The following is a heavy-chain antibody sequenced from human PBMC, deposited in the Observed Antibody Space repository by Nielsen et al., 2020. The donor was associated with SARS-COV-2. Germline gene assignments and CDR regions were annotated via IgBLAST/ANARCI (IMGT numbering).Heavy chain of an antibody. Sequence: SETLSLTCTVSGGSISTYYWSWIRQPPGKGLEWIGYIRYSGSTDYNPSLKSRVTISVDTSKNQFSLKLSSVTAADTAVYYCARSYDFWSGYYNWFDPWGQGTLVTVSS. J-gene: IGHJ5*02. D-gene: IGHD3-3*01. V-gene: IGHV4-59*01. CDR2: IRYSGST. CDR3: ARSYDFWSGYYNWFDP. CDR1: GGSISTYY.